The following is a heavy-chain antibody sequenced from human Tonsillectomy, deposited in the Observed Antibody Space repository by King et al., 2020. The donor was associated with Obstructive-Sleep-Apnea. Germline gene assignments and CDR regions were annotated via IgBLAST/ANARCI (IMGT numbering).Heavy chain of an antibody. Sequence: VQLVESGGGLVQPGGSLRLSCAASGFTFGNYCMSWVRQAPGKGLEWVANIKEDGGDKYYVDSVKGRFTISRDNAKNSLCLQMNSLRAEDTAVYYCASAHSLGYSFGHNTMDVWGQGTTVTVSS. CDR2: IKEDGGDK. CDR3: ASAHSLGYSFGHNTMDV. D-gene: IGHD5-18*01. J-gene: IGHJ6*02. V-gene: IGHV3-7*03. CDR1: GFTFGNYC.